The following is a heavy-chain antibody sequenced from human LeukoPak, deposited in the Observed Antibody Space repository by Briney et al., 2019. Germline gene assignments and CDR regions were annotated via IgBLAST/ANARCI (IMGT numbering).Heavy chain of an antibody. D-gene: IGHD6-13*01. J-gene: IGHJ5*02. CDR3: AREGIAARPWFDP. CDR2: THTSGST. Sequence: PSETLSLTCNVSGDSITSGTYYWSWIRQPAGKGLEWIGRTHTSGSTNQNPSLKSRVTISVDTSKNQFSLKLSSVTAADTAVYYCAREGIAARPWFDPWGQGTLVTVSS. V-gene: IGHV4-61*02. CDR1: GDSITSGTYY.